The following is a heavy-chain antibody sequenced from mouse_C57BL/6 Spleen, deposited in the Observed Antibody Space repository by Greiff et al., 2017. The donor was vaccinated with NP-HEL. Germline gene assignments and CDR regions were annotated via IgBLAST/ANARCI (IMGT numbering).Heavy chain of an antibody. CDR1: GFTFTDYY. V-gene: IGHV7-3*01. CDR2: IRNKANGYTT. Sequence: VVESVGGLVQPAGSLSLSCAASGFTFTDYYMIWVRQPPGKALEWLGFIRNKANGYTTEYSTSVKGRFTISRDNSQSILYLQMNALRAEDSATYYCARSLITNWYFDVWGTGTTVTVSS. J-gene: IGHJ1*03. CDR3: ARSLITNWYFDV. D-gene: IGHD1-1*01.